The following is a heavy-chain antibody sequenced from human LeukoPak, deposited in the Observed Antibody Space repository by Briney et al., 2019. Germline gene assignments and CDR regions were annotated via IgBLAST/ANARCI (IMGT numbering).Heavy chain of an antibody. V-gene: IGHV4-39*07. CDR3: ASLPAAMNAFDI. D-gene: IGHD2-2*01. Sequence: SETLSLTCTVSGGSISSSSYYWGWIRQPPGKGLEWIGSIYYSGSTYYNPSLKSRVTISVDTSKNQFSLKLSSVTAADTAVYYRASLPAAMNAFDIWGQGTMVTVSS. J-gene: IGHJ3*02. CDR1: GGSISSSSYY. CDR2: IYYSGST.